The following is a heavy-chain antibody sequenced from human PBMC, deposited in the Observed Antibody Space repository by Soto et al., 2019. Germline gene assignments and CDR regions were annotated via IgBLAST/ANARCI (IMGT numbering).Heavy chain of an antibody. CDR2: INAGNGNT. CDR3: ARGFLLGATFYFDY. D-gene: IGHD1-26*01. CDR1: GYTFTSYA. J-gene: IGHJ4*02. V-gene: IGHV1-3*01. Sequence: GSVKVSCKASGYTFTSYAMHWVRQAPGQRLEWMGWINAGNGNTKYSQKFQGRVTITRDTSASTAYMELSSLRSEDTAVYYCARGFLLGATFYFDYWGPGTLVTVSS.